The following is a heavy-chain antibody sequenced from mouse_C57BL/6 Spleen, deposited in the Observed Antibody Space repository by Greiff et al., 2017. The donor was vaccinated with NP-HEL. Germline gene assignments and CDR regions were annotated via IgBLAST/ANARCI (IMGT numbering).Heavy chain of an antibody. J-gene: IGHJ4*01. D-gene: IGHD1-1*01. CDR1: GYAFSSSW. CDR3: ARSSITTVVATGDAMDY. Sequence: QVQLQQSGPELVKPGASVKISCKASGYAFSSSWMNWVKQRPGKGLEWIGRIYPGDGDTNYNGKFKGKATLTADKSSSTAYMQLSSLTSEDSAVYFCARSSITTVVATGDAMDYWGQGTSVTVSS. V-gene: IGHV1-82*01. CDR2: IYPGDGDT.